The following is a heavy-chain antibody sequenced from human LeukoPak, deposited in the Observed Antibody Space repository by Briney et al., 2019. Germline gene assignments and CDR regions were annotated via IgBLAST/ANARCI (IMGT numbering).Heavy chain of an antibody. Sequence: GGSLRLSSAASGFAFDNYAMHCGRESPGKGVKSVSGISWNSGSIGYADSVKGRFTISRDNAKNPLYLPMNSVRAEDTALYYCAKDISPTTMVRGANAFDIWGQGTMVTVSS. V-gene: IGHV3-9*01. CDR3: AKDISPTTMVRGANAFDI. J-gene: IGHJ3*02. D-gene: IGHD3-10*01. CDR2: ISWNSGSI. CDR1: GFAFDNYA.